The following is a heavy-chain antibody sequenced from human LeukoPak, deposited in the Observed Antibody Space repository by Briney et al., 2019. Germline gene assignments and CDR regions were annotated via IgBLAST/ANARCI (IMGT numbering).Heavy chain of an antibody. J-gene: IGHJ3*02. Sequence: GGSLRLSCAASGFTFDDYAMHWVRQAPGKGLEWVSGISWNSGSIGYADSVKGRFTISRDNAKNSLYLQMNSLRAEDMALYYCAKGGITGTLGAFDIWGQGTMVTVSS. CDR2: ISWNSGSI. CDR3: AKGGITGTLGAFDI. CDR1: GFTFDDYA. V-gene: IGHV3-9*03. D-gene: IGHD1-20*01.